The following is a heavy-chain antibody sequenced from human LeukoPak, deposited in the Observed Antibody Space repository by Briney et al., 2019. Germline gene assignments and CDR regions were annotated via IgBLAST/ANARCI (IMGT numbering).Heavy chain of an antibody. V-gene: IGHV3-7*01. CDR3: ARGRAYRGYYYDSSVYYSGIFPTFFAY. J-gene: IGHJ4*02. D-gene: IGHD3-22*01. CDR1: GFTFSSYY. Sequence: GGSLRLSCAASGFTFSSYYMSWVRQAPGKGLEWVAYINQDGSEIYYVDSVKGRFTISRDNAKNSLYLQMNSLRAEDTAVYYCARGRAYRGYYYDSSVYYSGIFPTFFAYWGQGTLVTVSS. CDR2: INQDGSEI.